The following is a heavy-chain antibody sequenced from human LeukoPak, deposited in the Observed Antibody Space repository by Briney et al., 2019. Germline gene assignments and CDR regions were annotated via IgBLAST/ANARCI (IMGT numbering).Heavy chain of an antibody. Sequence: GGSLRLSCAASGFTFSSYSMNWVRQAPGKGLEWVSSISSSSSYIYYADSVKGRFTISRDNAKNSLYLQMNSLRAEDTAVYYCARVEYSSSSALYYWGQGTLVTVSS. CDR3: ARVEYSSSSALYY. CDR2: ISSSSSYI. CDR1: GFTFSSYS. D-gene: IGHD6-6*01. J-gene: IGHJ4*02. V-gene: IGHV3-21*01.